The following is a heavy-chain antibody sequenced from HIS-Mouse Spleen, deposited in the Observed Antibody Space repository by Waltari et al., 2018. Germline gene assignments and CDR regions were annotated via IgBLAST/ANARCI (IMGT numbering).Heavy chain of an antibody. Sequence: QLQLQESGPGLVKPSETLSLTCTVSGGSISSSSYYWGWIRQPPGKGLEWIGCIYYSGSTSSNPSLKSRVTISVDTSTNQFSLKLSSVTAADTAVYYCAREIPYSSSWYDWYFDLWGRGTLVTVSS. V-gene: IGHV4-39*07. CDR3: AREIPYSSSWYDWYFDL. CDR2: IYYSGST. CDR1: GGSISSSSYY. D-gene: IGHD6-13*01. J-gene: IGHJ2*01.